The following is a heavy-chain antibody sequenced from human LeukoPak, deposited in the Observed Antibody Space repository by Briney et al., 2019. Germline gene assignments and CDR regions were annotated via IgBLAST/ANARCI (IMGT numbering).Heavy chain of an antibody. CDR3: ARGWDNNDSSGYSA. CDR1: GFTFSSNA. D-gene: IGHD3-22*01. CDR2: TSYDERNK. Sequence: GGSLRLSCAASGFTFSSNAMHCVRQAPGKGLEWVAATSYDERNKYYGDSVRGRFTISRDDSKNTLYLQMNSLRVEDTALYYCARGWDNNDSSGYSAWGQGTLVTVSS. V-gene: IGHV3-30*04. J-gene: IGHJ4*02.